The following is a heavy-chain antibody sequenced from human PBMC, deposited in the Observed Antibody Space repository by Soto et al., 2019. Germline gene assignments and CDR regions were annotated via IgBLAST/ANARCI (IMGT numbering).Heavy chain of an antibody. V-gene: IGHV3-21*01. CDR1: GFTVSCNY. CDR2: ISSSSSYI. CDR3: ARDLGNVLLWFGELSETYYYYYGMDV. D-gene: IGHD3-10*01. Sequence: GGSLRLSCAASGFTVSCNYVNWVRQAPGKGLEWVSSISSSSSYIYYADSVKGRFTISRDNAKNSLYLQMNSLRAEDTAVYYCARDLGNVLLWFGELSETYYYYYGMDVWGQGTTVTVSS. J-gene: IGHJ6*02.